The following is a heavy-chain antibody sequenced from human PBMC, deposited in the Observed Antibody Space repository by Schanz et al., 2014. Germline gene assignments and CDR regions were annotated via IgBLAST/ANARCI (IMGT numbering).Heavy chain of an antibody. CDR2: VYTSGST. J-gene: IGHJ6*03. D-gene: IGHD2-2*02. Sequence: QVQLQESGPGLVKPSQTLSLTCTVSGGSISSGSYYWNWIRQPAGKGLEWIGRVYTSGSTNYNPSLKSRVTISVDTSKNQFSLNLSSATAADTAVYYCARGGARRFPVVPDAIQGLRGHYYYYYLDVWGKGTTVTDSS. CDR3: ARGGARRFPVVPDAIQGLRGHYYYYYLDV. V-gene: IGHV4-61*02. CDR1: GGSISSGSYY.